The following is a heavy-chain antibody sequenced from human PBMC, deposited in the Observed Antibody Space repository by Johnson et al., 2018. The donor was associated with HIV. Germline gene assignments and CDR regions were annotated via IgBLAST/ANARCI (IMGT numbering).Heavy chain of an antibody. CDR1: GFTVTSNY. D-gene: IGHD4-23*01. CDR2: IYRGGAT. V-gene: IGHV3-66*01. J-gene: IGHJ3*02. Sequence: VQLVESGGGVVQPGRSLRLSCAAAGFTVTSNYMSWVRQAPGKGLEWVSVIYRGGATYYAASVQGSFTITRYNSKNTLYLQMESLLADDTALYYCARDKDYGVNHDAFDIWGQGTMVTVSS. CDR3: ARDKDYGVNHDAFDI.